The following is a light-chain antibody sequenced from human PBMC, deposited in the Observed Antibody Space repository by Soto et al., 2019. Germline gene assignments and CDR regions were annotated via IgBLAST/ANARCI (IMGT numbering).Light chain of an antibody. Sequence: QSVLTQPPSASGSPGQSLTISCTGTSSDVGFYNFVSWYQQRPGKAPKLVIYEVTKRPSGVPDRFSGSKSGSTASLTVSGLQADDEADYYCASYACTSLVVFGSGTKVTVL. V-gene: IGLV2-8*01. CDR1: SSDVGFYNF. CDR2: EVT. J-gene: IGLJ1*01. CDR3: ASYACTSLVV.